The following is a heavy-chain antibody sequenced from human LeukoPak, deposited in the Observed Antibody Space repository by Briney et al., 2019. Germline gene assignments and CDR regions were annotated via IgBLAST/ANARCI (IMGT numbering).Heavy chain of an antibody. CDR3: ARHARYSSSWHNWFDP. CDR2: TYPGDSDT. J-gene: IGHJ5*02. V-gene: IGHV5-51*01. D-gene: IGHD6-13*01. Sequence: GESLNISCKGSGYSFTSYWIGWVRQMPGKGLEWMGITYPGDSDTRYSPSFQGQVTISADKSISTAYLQWSSLKASDTAMYYCARHARYSSSWHNWFDPWGQGTLVTVSS. CDR1: GYSFTSYW.